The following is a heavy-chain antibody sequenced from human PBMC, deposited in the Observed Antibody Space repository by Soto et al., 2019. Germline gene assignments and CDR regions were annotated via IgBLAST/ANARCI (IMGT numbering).Heavy chain of an antibody. Sequence: QVQLVQSGAEVKKTGSSVKVSCKASGGSFSSSAISWVRQAPGRGLEWVGGIVPMYDTPNYAQNFQDRVTITADESTSTAYMELRRLTSEETAVYCCATEWGNRPVAGSEAFDIWGQGTVVTVSS. CDR1: GGSFSSSA. CDR3: ATEWGNRPVAGSEAFDI. CDR2: IVPMYDTP. V-gene: IGHV1-69*01. D-gene: IGHD6-19*01. J-gene: IGHJ3*02.